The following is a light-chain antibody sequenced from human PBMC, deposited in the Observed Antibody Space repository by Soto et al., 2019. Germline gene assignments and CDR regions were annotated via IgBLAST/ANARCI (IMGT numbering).Light chain of an antibody. CDR2: DVS. CDR1: SSDIRSYNS. V-gene: IGLV2-14*01. J-gene: IGLJ1*01. Sequence: QSVLTQPASVSGSPGQSITFSCTGTSSDIRSYNSVSWYQQHPGKAPKLMIYDVSDRPSGVSTRFSASKSGNTASLTISGLQAEDEADYYCCSYTSSSTPWVFGTGTKVTVL. CDR3: CSYTSSSTPWV.